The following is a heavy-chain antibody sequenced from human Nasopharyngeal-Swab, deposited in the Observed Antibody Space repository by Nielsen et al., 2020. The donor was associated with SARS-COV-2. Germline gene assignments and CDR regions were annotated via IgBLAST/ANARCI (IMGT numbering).Heavy chain of an antibody. D-gene: IGHD1-26*01. CDR3: ARATSGSYYPFDY. V-gene: IGHV4-59*01. Sequence: GSLRLSCTVSGGSISSYYWSWIRQPPGKGLEWIGHIYYSGSTNYNPSLKSRVTISVDTSKNQFSLKLSSVTAADTAVYYCARATSGSYYPFDYWGQGTLVTVSS. CDR2: IYYSGST. J-gene: IGHJ4*02. CDR1: GGSISSYY.